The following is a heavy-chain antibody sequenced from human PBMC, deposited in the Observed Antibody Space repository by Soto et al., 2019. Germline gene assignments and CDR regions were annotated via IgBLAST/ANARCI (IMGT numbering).Heavy chain of an antibody. CDR2: IGGGSGST. J-gene: IGHJ4*02. Sequence: EVQLLESGGGFVQPGGSLRLSCAASGFTFTNYALSWVRQAPGKGLEWVSTIGGGSGSTSYADSVKGRFSISRENSKNTLYLLMSSLRAEDTALYYCATRMYSTSWYYFVSWGQGTLVTVSS. D-gene: IGHD6-13*01. V-gene: IGHV3-23*01. CDR3: ATRMYSTSWYYFVS. CDR1: GFTFTNYA.